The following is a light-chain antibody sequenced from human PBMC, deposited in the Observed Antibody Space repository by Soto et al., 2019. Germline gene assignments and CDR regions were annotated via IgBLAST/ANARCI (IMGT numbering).Light chain of an antibody. CDR1: SSNIGSNT. CDR3: AAWDDSLNAYV. Sequence: QSVLTEPPSASETPGQSVTISCSGSSSNIGSNTVNWYQQLPGTAPKLLIYGNNQRPSGVPDRFSGSKSGTSASLAISGLHSEDEADYYCAAWDDSLNAYVFGTGTKVTV. V-gene: IGLV1-44*01. J-gene: IGLJ1*01. CDR2: GNN.